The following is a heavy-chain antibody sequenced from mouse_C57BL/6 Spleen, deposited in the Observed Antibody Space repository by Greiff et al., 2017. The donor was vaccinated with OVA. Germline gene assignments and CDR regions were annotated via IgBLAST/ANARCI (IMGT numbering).Heavy chain of an antibody. V-gene: IGHV1-50*01. CDR3: ARGDSGSSFDY. Sequence: QVQLQQPGAELVKPGASVKLSCKASGYTFTSYWMQWVKQRPGQGLEWIGEIDPSDSYTNYNQKFKGKATLHVDTSSSTAYMQLSSLTSEDSAVYYCARGDSGSSFDYWGQGTTLTVSS. CDR2: IDPSDSYT. D-gene: IGHD1-1*01. CDR1: GYTFTSYW. J-gene: IGHJ2*01.